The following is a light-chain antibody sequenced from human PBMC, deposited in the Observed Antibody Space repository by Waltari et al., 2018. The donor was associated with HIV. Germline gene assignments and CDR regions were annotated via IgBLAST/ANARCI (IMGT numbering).Light chain of an antibody. Sequence: PSSLSAYMGNRITINCRASQAIKTYLKWYAQKPGEAPKLLIFDATRLHTGVTSRFSGTGTGTHFSLTISSLQPEDSGTYYCQQSFSTPWTFGQGTKV. CDR1: QAIKTY. CDR3: QQSFSTPWT. J-gene: IGKJ1*01. CDR2: DAT. V-gene: IGKV1-39*01.